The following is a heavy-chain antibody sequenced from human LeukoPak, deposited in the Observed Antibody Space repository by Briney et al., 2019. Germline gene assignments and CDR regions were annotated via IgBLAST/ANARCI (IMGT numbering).Heavy chain of an antibody. Sequence: GRSLRLSCAASGFTFSSYAMHWVRQAPGKGLEWLAVITNDGSRQYYADSVKGRFTVSRDNSKSLLFLQMESLRHDDTGIYYCAKGRRTGFVDYWGQGALVTVSS. CDR1: GFTFSSYA. V-gene: IGHV3-30*04. CDR3: AKGRRTGFVDY. D-gene: IGHD1-1*01. J-gene: IGHJ4*02. CDR2: ITNDGSRQ.